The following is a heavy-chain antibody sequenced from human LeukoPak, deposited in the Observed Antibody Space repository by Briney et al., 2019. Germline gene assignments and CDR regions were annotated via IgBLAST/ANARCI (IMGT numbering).Heavy chain of an antibody. J-gene: IGHJ5*02. CDR1: GGSISSYY. CDR3: AREGCSGGSCYSWFDP. D-gene: IGHD2-15*01. Sequence: PSETLSLTCTVSGGSISSYYWSWIRQPPGKGLEWIGYIYYSWSTNYNPSLKSRVTISVDTSKNQFSLKLSSVTAADTAVYYCAREGCSGGSCYSWFDPWGQGTLDTVSS. CDR2: IYYSWST. V-gene: IGHV4-59*01.